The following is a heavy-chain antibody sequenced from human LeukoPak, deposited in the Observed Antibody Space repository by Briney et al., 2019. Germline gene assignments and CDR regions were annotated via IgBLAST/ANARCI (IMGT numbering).Heavy chain of an antibody. V-gene: IGHV1-24*01. CDR2: FDPEDGET. CDR3: ATGLWGSGRFGY. D-gene: IGHD3-10*01. Sequence: ASVKVSCKVSGYTLTELSMHWVRQAPGKGLEWMGGFDPEDGETIYAQKFQGRVTMTEDTSTDTAYMELSSLRSEDTAVYYCATGLWGSGRFGYWGQGTLVTVSS. CDR1: GYTLTELS. J-gene: IGHJ4*02.